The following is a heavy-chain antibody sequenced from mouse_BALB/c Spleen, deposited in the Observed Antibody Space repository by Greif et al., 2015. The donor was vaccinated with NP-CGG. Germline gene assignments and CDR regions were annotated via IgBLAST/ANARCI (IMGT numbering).Heavy chain of an antibody. CDR3: ARNWKNYWYFDV. CDR2: IWSDGST. Sequence: VHLVESGPGLVAPSQSLSITCTVSGFSLTSCGVHWVRQPPGKGLEWLVVIWSDGSTTYNSALKSRLSISKDNSKSQVFLKMNSLQTDVTAMYYCARNWKNYWYFDVWGAGTTVTVSS. V-gene: IGHV2-6*02. J-gene: IGHJ1*01. CDR1: GFSLTSCG.